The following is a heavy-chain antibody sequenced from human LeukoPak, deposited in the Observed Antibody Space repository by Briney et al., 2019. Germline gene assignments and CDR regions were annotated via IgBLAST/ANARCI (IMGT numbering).Heavy chain of an antibody. CDR3: ARVRGLRNLDY. V-gene: IGHV4-34*01. J-gene: IGHJ4*02. CDR2: INHSGST. Sequence: SETLSLTCAVYGGSFSGYYLNWIRQPPGKGLEWIGEINHSGSTNYNPSLKSRVTISVDTSKNQFSLKLSSVTAADTAVYYCARVRGLRNLDYWGQGTLVTVSS. CDR1: GGSFSGYY. D-gene: IGHD3-16*01.